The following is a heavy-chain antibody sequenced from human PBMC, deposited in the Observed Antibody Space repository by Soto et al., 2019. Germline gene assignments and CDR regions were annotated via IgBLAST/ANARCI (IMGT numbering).Heavy chain of an antibody. CDR3: ARTGKFYYYDMSGLPFDP. J-gene: IGHJ5*02. Sequence: GGGGPRSCIRQPPGKGLEWIGDIYHLGITNYNPSLKRRVSISLDKSKNQFSLKLTSVTAADTAVYFCARTGKFYYYDMSGLPFDPWGPGVLVTVSS. CDR1: GGGGP. D-gene: IGHD3-22*01. V-gene: IGHV4-30-2*01. CDR2: IYHLGIT.